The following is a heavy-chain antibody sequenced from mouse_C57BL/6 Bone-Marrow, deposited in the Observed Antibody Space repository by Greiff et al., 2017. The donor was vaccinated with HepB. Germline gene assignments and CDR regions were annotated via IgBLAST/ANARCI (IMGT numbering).Heavy chain of an antibody. J-gene: IGHJ2*01. D-gene: IGHD2-1*01. CDR2: SRNKANDYTT. Sequence: EVMLVESGGGLVQSGRSLRLSCATSGFTFSDFYMEWVRQAPGKGLEWIAASRNKANDYTTEYSASVKGRFIVSRDTSQSILYLQMNALRAEDTAIYYCARDGIYYPFDYWGQGTTLTVSS. V-gene: IGHV7-1*01. CDR3: ARDGIYYPFDY. CDR1: GFTFSDFY.